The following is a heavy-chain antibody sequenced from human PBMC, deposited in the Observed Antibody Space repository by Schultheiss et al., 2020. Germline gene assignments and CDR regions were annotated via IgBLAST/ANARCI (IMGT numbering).Heavy chain of an antibody. J-gene: IGHJ6*02. CDR1: GYTFTSYD. CDR3: ARETYGGYVGYYYYYGMDV. V-gene: IGHV1-8*01. Sequence: ASVKVSCKASGYTFTSYDINWVRQATGQGLEWMGWMNPNSGNTGYAQKFQGRVTMTRNTSISTAYMELSSLRSEDTAVYYCARETYGGYVGYYYYYGMDVWGQGTTGTVS. D-gene: IGHD5-12*01. CDR2: MNPNSGNT.